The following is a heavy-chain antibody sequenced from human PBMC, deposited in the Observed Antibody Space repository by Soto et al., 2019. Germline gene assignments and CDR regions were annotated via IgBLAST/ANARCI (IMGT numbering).Heavy chain of an antibody. J-gene: IGHJ4*02. Sequence: EVQLLESGGALVQPGGSLRLSCVASGFSFRNYALSWVRQAPGKGLEWVSTFSAGGRAYYADTVKGRFTIARDSSKNTVHLQISILRPEDTAVYYCEKESVQENYGDTLLDYWGQGTRVTVSS. CDR1: GFSFRNYA. V-gene: IGHV3-23*01. D-gene: IGHD4-17*01. CDR2: FSAGGRA. CDR3: EKESVQENYGDTLLDY.